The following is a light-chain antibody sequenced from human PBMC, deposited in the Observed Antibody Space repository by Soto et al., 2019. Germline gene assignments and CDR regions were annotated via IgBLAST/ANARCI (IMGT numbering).Light chain of an antibody. J-gene: IGKJ5*01. CDR3: QNCHSLPLN. CDR1: TYIGDK. Sequence: EILLTQSPATLSVSPVERVTLSCRANTYIGDKLAWYQQKPGQAPRLLIYGASTRATGIPDTFSGGGSATEFTLTISSLQSEDFAVYYCQNCHSLPLNCGQGKRRAIK. CDR2: GAS. V-gene: IGKV3D-15*01.